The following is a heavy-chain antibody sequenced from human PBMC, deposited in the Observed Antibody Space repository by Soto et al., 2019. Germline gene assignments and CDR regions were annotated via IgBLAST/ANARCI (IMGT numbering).Heavy chain of an antibody. D-gene: IGHD1-26*01. CDR2: IDYSGST. V-gene: IGHV4-59*08. CDR1: SGSISSNY. J-gene: IGHJ2*01. Sequence: PSETLSLTCTVSSGSISSNYWNWIRQPPGKALEWIGHIDYSGSTNYNPSLKSRVTMSVDTSKNQFSLKLTSVTAADTAVYYCARHSAYWDFDLWGRGTLVTGSS. CDR3: ARHSAYWDFDL.